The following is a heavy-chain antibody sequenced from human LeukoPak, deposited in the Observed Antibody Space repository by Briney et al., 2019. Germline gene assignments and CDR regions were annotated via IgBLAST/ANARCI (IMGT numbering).Heavy chain of an antibody. V-gene: IGHV3-23*01. CDR3: AKDVGVRGVIIGY. Sequence: GGSLRLSCVASGFTFSSYAMSWVRQAPGKGLEWVSAISGSGGSTYYADSVKGRFTISRDNSKNTLYLQMNSLRAEDTAVYYCAKDVGVRGVIIGYWGQGTLVTVSS. CDR1: GFTFSSYA. J-gene: IGHJ4*02. CDR2: ISGSGGST. D-gene: IGHD3-10*01.